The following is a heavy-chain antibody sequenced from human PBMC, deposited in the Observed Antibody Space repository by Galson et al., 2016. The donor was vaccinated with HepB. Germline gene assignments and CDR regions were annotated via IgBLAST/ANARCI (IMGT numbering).Heavy chain of an antibody. CDR1: GYTFTSYG. Sequence: SVKVSCKASGYTFTSYGISWVRQAPGQGLEWMGRISANNGNTNYAQKLQGRVTMTTDTSTSTVYMELRSLRSDDTAVYYCARTGGYDSSGYYYPGNWFDPWGQGTLVTVSS. CDR2: ISANNGNT. J-gene: IGHJ5*02. D-gene: IGHD3-22*01. V-gene: IGHV1-18*01. CDR3: ARTGGYDSSGYYYPGNWFDP.